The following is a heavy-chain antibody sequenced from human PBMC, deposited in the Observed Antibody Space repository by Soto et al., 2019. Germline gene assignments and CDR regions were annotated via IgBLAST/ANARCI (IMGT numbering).Heavy chain of an antibody. V-gene: IGHV1-69*01. CDR1: GGIFRSNA. J-gene: IGHJ4*02. CDR2: IIPQFPTP. Sequence: QVQLVQSGAEVRKPGSSVKVSCKSSGGIFRSNALSWVRQAPGQGLEWMGAIIPQFPTPYYAQKFQGRVTITADESTSTAYMALNSLTSDDTAVYFCARDAADTPMVYWGQGTPLTVSS. CDR3: ARDAADTPMVY. D-gene: IGHD5-18*01.